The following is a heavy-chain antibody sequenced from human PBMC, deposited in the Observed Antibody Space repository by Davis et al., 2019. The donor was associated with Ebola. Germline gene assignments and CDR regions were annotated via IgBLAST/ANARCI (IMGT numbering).Heavy chain of an antibody. D-gene: IGHD3-22*01. V-gene: IGHV4-39*07. Sequence: SETLSLTCSVSGGSITSSGYYWAWIRQSPGKGLEWIGTFYYSGITFYNPSLKSRITVSVDPSKNQFSLKLSSVTAADTAVYYCARSGYYYDSSGYYLVAFDIWGQGTMVTVSS. J-gene: IGHJ3*02. CDR2: FYYSGIT. CDR1: GGSITSSGYY. CDR3: ARSGYYYDSSGYYLVAFDI.